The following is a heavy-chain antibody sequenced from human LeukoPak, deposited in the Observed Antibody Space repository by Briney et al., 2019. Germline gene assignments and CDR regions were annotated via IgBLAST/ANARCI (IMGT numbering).Heavy chain of an antibody. CDR2: IDHSGNT. V-gene: IGHV4-61*08. D-gene: IGHD1-26*01. Sequence: ASETLSLTCTVSGGSISSGGYYWSWIRQPPGKGLEWIGEIDHSGNTKYNPSLKNRLTISVDTSKNQFSLNLSSVTATAVYYCVIFIMGTTTTDYWGQGTLVTVSS. CDR1: GGSISSGGYY. J-gene: IGHJ4*02. CDR3: VIFIMGTTTTDY.